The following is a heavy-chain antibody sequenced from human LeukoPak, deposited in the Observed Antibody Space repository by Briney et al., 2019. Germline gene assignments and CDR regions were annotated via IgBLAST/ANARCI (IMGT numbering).Heavy chain of an antibody. J-gene: IGHJ6*03. Sequence: ASVKVSCKASGYTFTSYYMHWVRQAPGQGLEWMGIINPSGGSTSYAQKFQGRVTMTRDTSTSTVYMELSSLRSEDTAVYYCARNEGTERIVATWGDHLLYYYYYMDVWGKGTTVTVSS. D-gene: IGHD5-12*01. CDR3: ARNEGTERIVATWGDHLLYYYYYMDV. CDR1: GYTFTSYY. CDR2: INPSGGST. V-gene: IGHV1-46*01.